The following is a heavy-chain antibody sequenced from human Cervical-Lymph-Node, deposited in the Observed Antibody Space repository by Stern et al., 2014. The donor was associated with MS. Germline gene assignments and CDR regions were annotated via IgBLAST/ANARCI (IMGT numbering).Heavy chain of an antibody. V-gene: IGHV3-9*01. D-gene: IGHD5-12*01. CDR3: AKDMRGVGFGVDV. J-gene: IGHJ6*02. CDR2: ISSKSGTI. CDR1: GFTFDDYA. Sequence: EVQLVESGGGLVQPGRSLRLSCAASGFTFDDYAMHWVRRAPGKGLEWVSSISSKSGTIGYADSVKGRFTISRDNAKNSVFLQMNNLRPEDTAFYYCAKDMRGVGFGVDVWGQGTRVTVSS.